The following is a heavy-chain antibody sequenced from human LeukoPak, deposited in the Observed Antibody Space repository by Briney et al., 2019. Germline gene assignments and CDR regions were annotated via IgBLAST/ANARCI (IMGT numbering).Heavy chain of an antibody. D-gene: IGHD6-13*01. CDR2: IYYSGTS. V-gene: IGHV4-59*08. Sequence: SETLSLTCTVSGASINSYYWSWIRQPPGKGLEWIGYIYYSGTSNYNPSLKSRVNISEDTSKNQFSLRLSSVTAADTAVYYCARLVVGAGGDYCDSRGQGTLVTVSS. CDR1: GASINSYY. J-gene: IGHJ4*02. CDR3: ARLVVGAGGDYCDS.